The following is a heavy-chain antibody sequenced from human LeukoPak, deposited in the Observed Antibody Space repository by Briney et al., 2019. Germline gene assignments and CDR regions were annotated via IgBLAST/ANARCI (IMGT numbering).Heavy chain of an antibody. D-gene: IGHD2/OR15-2a*01. CDR3: ARDWFHAIDY. CDR2: ISTSSSYI. Sequence: GGSLRLSCAASGFTFSSHSMNWVRQAPGKGLEWVSSISTSSSYIYYAESVKGRFTISRDNARKSLYLQMNSLRAEDTAVYYCARDWFHAIDYWGQGTLVTVSS. J-gene: IGHJ4*02. CDR1: GFTFSSHS. V-gene: IGHV3-21*01.